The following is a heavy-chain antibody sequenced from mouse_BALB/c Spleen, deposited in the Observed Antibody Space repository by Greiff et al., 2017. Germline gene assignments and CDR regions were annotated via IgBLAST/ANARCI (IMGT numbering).Heavy chain of an antibody. CDR2: ISSGGST. Sequence: EVKLMESGGGLVKPGGSLKLSCAASGFTFSSYAMSWVRQTPEKRLEWVASISSGGSTYYPDSVKGRFTISRDNARNILYLQMSSLRSEDTAMYYCARGDMITTGFAYWGQGTLVTVSA. D-gene: IGHD2-4*01. CDR1: GFTFSSYA. V-gene: IGHV5-6-5*01. CDR3: ARGDMITTGFAY. J-gene: IGHJ3*01.